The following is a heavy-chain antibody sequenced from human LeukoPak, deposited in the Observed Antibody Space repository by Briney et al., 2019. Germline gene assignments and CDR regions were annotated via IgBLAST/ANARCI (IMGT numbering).Heavy chain of an antibody. CDR1: GFTFSSYA. J-gene: IGHJ4*02. D-gene: IGHD6-19*01. CDR2: ISSSGSGGST. Sequence: GGSLRLSCAASGFTFSSYAMSWVRQAPGKGLEWVSTISSSGSGGSTYYADSVKGRFTISRDNSKDTLYLQMNSLRVEDTAVYYCAKLLAVTNSYYFNYWGQGTLVTVSS. V-gene: IGHV3-23*01. CDR3: AKLLAVTNSYYFNY.